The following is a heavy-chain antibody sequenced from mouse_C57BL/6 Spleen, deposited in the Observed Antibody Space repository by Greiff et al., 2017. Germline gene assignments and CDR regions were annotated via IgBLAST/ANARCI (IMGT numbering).Heavy chain of an antibody. CDR2: IFPGDGDT. CDR1: GYAFSSYW. Sequence: VQLQQSGAELVKPGASVKISCKASGYAFSSYWMNWVKQRPGHGLEWIGQIFPGDGDTNYNGKFQGKAPLTADKSSSTAYMQLSSLTSEDSAVYFCARSGNWGGFAGWGQGTLVTVSA. D-gene: IGHD4-1*01. V-gene: IGHV1-80*01. J-gene: IGHJ3*01. CDR3: ARSGNWGGFAG.